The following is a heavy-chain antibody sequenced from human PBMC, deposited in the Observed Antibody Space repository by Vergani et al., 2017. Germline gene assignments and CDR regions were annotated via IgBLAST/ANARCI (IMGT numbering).Heavy chain of an antibody. D-gene: IGHD3-22*01. Sequence: EVQLVESGGGLVQPGGSLRLSCAASGFTFSSYWMTWVRQAPGKGLEWVANIKQDGSETYYVDSVRGRLTISRDNARNSLYLLMNSLRAEDTAVYYCARLRWDSSGYRGDYWGQGTLVTVCS. V-gene: IGHV3-7*01. CDR3: ARLRWDSSGYRGDY. CDR1: GFTFSSYW. J-gene: IGHJ4*02. CDR2: IKQDGSET.